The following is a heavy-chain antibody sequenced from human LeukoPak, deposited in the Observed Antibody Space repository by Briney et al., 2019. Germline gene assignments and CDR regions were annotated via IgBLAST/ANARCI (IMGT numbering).Heavy chain of an antibody. CDR1: GGSISCGGYY. V-gene: IGHV4-31*03. D-gene: IGHD5-24*01. CDR2: IYYSGST. J-gene: IGHJ4*02. Sequence: PSETLSLTCPVSGGSISCGGYYWSWIRQHPGKGLEWIGYIYYSGSTYYNPSLKSRVTISVDTSKNQFSLRLSSVTAADTAVYYCATGSGDGYSKYVYCVKGTLVTVSS. CDR3: ATGSGDGYSKYVY.